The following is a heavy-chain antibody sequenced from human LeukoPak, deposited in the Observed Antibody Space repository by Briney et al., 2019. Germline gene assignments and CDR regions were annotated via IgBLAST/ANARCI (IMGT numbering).Heavy chain of an antibody. CDR2: IYRSGST. CDR1: GFSISIDYY. V-gene: IGHV4-38-2*02. D-gene: IGHD2-15*01. CDR3: VREIFCSGGSCYMDAFDI. Sequence: PSETLSLTCAVSGFSISIDYYWVWIRQPPGRGLEWIGSIYRSGSTYYNPSLKSRVTMAVDTSKNHFFLKLSSVTAADTAVYYCVREIFCSGGSCYMDAFDIWGQGTVVTVSS. J-gene: IGHJ3*02.